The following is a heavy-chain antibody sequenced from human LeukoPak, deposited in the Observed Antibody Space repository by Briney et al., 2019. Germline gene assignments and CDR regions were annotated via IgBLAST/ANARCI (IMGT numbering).Heavy chain of an antibody. V-gene: IGHV1-18*04. Sequence: ASVKVSCTASGYTFTSYGISWVRQAPGQGLEWMGWISAYNGNTNYAQKLQGRVTMTTDTSTSTAYMELRSLRSDDTAVYYCARAVLLRDILTGSHWYFDLWGRGTLVTVSS. CDR1: GYTFTSYG. CDR3: ARAVLLRDILTGSHWYFDL. D-gene: IGHD3-9*01. CDR2: ISAYNGNT. J-gene: IGHJ2*01.